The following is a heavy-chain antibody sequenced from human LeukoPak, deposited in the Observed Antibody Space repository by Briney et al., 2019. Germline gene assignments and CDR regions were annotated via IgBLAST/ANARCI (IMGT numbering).Heavy chain of an antibody. CDR3: ARWGSSGYLMEYYFDY. CDR1: GGSFSGYY. J-gene: IGHJ4*02. D-gene: IGHD3-22*01. V-gene: IGHV4-34*01. CDR2: INHSGST. Sequence: SETLSLTCAVYGGSFSGYYWSWIRQPPGKGLEWIGEINHSGSTNYNPSLKSRVTISVDTSKNQFSLKLSSVTAADTAVYYCARWGSSGYLMEYYFDYWGQGTLVTVSS.